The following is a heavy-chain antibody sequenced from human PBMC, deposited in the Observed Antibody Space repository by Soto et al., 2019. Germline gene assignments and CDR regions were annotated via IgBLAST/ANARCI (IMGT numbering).Heavy chain of an antibody. V-gene: IGHV3-9*01. CDR1: GFTFDDYA. D-gene: IGHD5-18*01. Sequence: EVQLEESGGALVQPGRSLRLSCAASGFTFDDYAMHWVRQVLGKGLEWVSSISWNSGNIGYADSVKGRFTPPRDNAXNTLYRQMNSLRPEDTALYYCVRSKGGYSYGTPFDYWGQGTLVTVSS. J-gene: IGHJ4*02. CDR2: ISWNSGNI. CDR3: VRSKGGYSYGTPFDY.